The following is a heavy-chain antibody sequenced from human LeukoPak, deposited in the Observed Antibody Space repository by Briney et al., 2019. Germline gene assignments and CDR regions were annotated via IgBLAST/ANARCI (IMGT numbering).Heavy chain of an antibody. Sequence: PSETLSLTCTVSGGSISSYYWSWIRQPAGKGLEWIGRIYTSGSTNHNPSLKSRVTMSVDTSKNQFSLKLSSVTAADTAVYYCARERENYYDSSPPAFDIWGQGTMVTVSS. CDR1: GGSISSYY. V-gene: IGHV4-4*07. J-gene: IGHJ3*02. D-gene: IGHD3-22*01. CDR3: ARERENYYDSSPPAFDI. CDR2: IYTSGST.